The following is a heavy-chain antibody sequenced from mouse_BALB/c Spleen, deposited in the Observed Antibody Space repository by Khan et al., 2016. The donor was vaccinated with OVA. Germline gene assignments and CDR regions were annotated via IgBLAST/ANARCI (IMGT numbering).Heavy chain of an antibody. V-gene: IGHV5-9-3*01. Sequence: EVELVESGGGLVKPGGSLKLSCAASGFTFSSYAISWVRQTPEKRLDWVATISSGGDYTYYPDSVKGRFTISRDNAKNTLYLQMSSLRSEDTAMYYCARPPITTVVATSYWFFDVWGAGTTVTVSS. CDR2: ISSGGDYT. CDR3: ARPPITTVVATSYWFFDV. CDR1: GFTFSSYA. J-gene: IGHJ1*01. D-gene: IGHD1-1*01.